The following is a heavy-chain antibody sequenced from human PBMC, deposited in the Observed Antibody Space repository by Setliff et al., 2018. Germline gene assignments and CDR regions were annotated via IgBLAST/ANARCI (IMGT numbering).Heavy chain of an antibody. Sequence: ASVKVSCKASGYTFRNYAFAWVRQAPGQGLEWVGWISFYNGDTNYAQKFQGRVTLTTDTSTSTAYMELRSLTSDDSAFYYCARAPSVELVTIRTNSWFTYWGQGTLVTSPQ. V-gene: IGHV1-18*01. D-gene: IGHD5-18*01. J-gene: IGHJ4*02. CDR1: GYTFRNYA. CDR3: ARAPSVELVTIRTNSWFTY. CDR2: ISFYNGDT.